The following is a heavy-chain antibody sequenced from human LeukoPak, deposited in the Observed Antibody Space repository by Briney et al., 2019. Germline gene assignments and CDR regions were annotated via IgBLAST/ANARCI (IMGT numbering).Heavy chain of an antibody. CDR3: ASIPTYYYYGMTS. CDR1: GGSFSGYY. J-gene: IGHJ6*02. Sequence: SETLSLTCAVYGGSFSGYYWSWIRQPPGKGLEWIGEINHSGSTNYNPSLKSRVTISVDTSKNQFSLKLSSVTAADTAVYYCASIPTYYYYGMTSGAKGPRSPSP. CDR2: INHSGST. V-gene: IGHV4-34*01.